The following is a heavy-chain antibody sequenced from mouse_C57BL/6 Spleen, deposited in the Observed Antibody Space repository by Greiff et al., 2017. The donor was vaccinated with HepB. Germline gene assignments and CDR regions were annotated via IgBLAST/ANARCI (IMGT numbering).Heavy chain of an antibody. J-gene: IGHJ1*03. Sequence: QVQLQQSGPELVKPGASVKISCKASGYAFSSSWMNWVKQRPGKGLEWIGRIYPGDGDTNYNWKFKGKATLTADKSSSTAYMQLSSLTSEDSAVYFCARGGSRWYFDVWGTGTTVTVSS. V-gene: IGHV1-82*01. CDR1: GYAFSSSW. CDR2: IYPGDGDT. CDR3: ARGGSRWYFDV.